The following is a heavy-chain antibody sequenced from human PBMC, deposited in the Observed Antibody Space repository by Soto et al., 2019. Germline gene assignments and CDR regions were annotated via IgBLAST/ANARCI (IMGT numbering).Heavy chain of an antibody. CDR3: AKMEGMDPWAYSFAY. V-gene: IGHV3-23*01. D-gene: IGHD2-2*03. CDR1: GFTFSDFA. J-gene: IGHJ4*02. CDR2: IYGGGNGP. Sequence: EVQVLESGGGLVQPGGSLRLSCAATGFTFSDFAMSWVRQAPGKGLEWVSRIYGGGNGPHYADSVKGRVTISRDNSKNTLYLQMNSLGAEDTAVYYCAKMEGMDPWAYSFAYWGQGTLVTVSS.